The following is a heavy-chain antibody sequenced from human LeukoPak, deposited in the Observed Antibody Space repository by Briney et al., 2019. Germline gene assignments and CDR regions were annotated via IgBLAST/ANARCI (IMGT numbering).Heavy chain of an antibody. Sequence: PGGSLRLSCAASGFTFSSYSMNWVRQAPGKGLEWVSSISSSSSYIYYADSVKGRFTISRDNAENSLYLQMNSLRAEDTAVYYCARWDDFWSGCRDFDYWGQGTLVTVSS. CDR2: ISSSSSYI. CDR3: ARWDDFWSGCRDFDY. J-gene: IGHJ4*02. V-gene: IGHV3-21*01. CDR1: GFTFSSYS. D-gene: IGHD3-3*01.